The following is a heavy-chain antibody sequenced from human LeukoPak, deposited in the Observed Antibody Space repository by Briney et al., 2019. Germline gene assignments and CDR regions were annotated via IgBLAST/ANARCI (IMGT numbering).Heavy chain of an antibody. V-gene: IGHV3-23*01. D-gene: IGHD6-13*01. J-gene: IGHJ4*02. CDR3: VKGRISEDGLDF. CDR1: GFTFSRSA. CDR2: ISSSGNT. Sequence: GGSLRLSCAASGFTFSRSAMTWVRQTPGKGLDWVSSISSSGNTYWADYLKGRFTISRENSKNMLYLQMNSLRVEDTAVYYCVKGRISEDGLDFWGQGTLVTVSS.